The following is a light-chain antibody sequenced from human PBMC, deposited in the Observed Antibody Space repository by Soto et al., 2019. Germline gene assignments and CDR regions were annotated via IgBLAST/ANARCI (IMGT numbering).Light chain of an antibody. V-gene: IGKV2-28*01. CDR3: MQTLETPPFT. Sequence: DIVMTQSPLSLPVTPGEPASISCRSSQSLLHSNGYNYLDWYLQRPGQPPQLPIYLGSNRASGVPDRFSCSGSGTDFTLKIRRVEAEDVGVYFCMQTLETPPFTFGPGTKVDIK. CDR2: LGS. J-gene: IGKJ3*01. CDR1: QSLLHSNGYNY.